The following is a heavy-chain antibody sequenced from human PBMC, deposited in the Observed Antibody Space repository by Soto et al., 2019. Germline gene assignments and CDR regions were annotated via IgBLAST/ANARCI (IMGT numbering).Heavy chain of an antibody. J-gene: IGHJ2*01. Sequence: QLQLQESGPGLVKPSETLSLTCTVSGGSISSSSYYWGWIRQPPGKGLEWIGTIYYSGNTYYNPSRKSRVPISVDTSKAQFSLKLSSVTAADTAVYYCAKMTPDWYFDLWGRGTLVTVSS. CDR2: IYYSGNT. V-gene: IGHV4-39*01. CDR3: AKMTPDWYFDL. CDR1: GGSISSSSYY.